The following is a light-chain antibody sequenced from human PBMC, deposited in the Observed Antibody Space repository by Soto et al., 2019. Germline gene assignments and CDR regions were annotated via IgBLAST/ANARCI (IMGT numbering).Light chain of an antibody. V-gene: IGLV2-11*01. CDR2: DVS. J-gene: IGLJ2*01. CDR3: CSYAGSYTLKV. CDR1: SSDVGGYNY. Sequence: QSVLTQPRSVSGSPGQSVTISCTGTSSDVGGYNYVSWYQQHPGKAPKLMIYDVSKRPSGVPDRFSGSKSGNTASLTISGLQAEDVADYYCCSYAGSYTLKVFGGGTKLTVL.